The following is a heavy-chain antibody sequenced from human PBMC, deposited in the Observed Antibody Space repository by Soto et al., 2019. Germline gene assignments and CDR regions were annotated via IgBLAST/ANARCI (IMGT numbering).Heavy chain of an antibody. CDR3: AREAGYCSRTSCYRRAFDT. J-gene: IGHJ3*02. CDR1: GIPLRCHL. Sequence: EIQLTESGGALVQPGGSLRLSLAASGIPLRCHLKPLVRQVPGEGLEGVPRINTDGGTSAYADSVRGRFTISRDNAKNTLYLQMNGLRAEDMAVYYCAREAGYCSRTSCYRRAFDTWGQGTTVSVSS. D-gene: IGHD2-2*01. V-gene: IGHV3-74*03. CDR2: INTDGGTS.